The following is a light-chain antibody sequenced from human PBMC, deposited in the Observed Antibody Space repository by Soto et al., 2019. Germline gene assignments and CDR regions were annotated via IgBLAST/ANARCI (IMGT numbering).Light chain of an antibody. J-gene: IGKJ5*01. CDR1: QSVSSY. CDR2: DAS. CDR3: QQRSNWPPIT. V-gene: IGKV3-11*01. Sequence: EIVLTQSPDNLSLSPGERATLSCRASQSVSSYLAWFQQKPGQAPRLLIYDASTRATGIPARFSGSGSGTDFTLTISSLEPEDLAVYYCQQRSNWPPITFGQGTRLEIK.